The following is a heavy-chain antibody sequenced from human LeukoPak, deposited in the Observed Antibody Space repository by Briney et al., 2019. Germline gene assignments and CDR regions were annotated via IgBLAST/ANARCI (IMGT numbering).Heavy chain of an antibody. Sequence: AESLRISYQGAGYTFTSYWISWVRQMAGGGLEWMGRIDPSDSYTNYSPSFQGHVTISADKSITTAYLQWSRLKASDTAIYYCPGHPGIASDLGVWGQGTTVTVSS. J-gene: IGHJ6*02. CDR1: GYTFTSYW. CDR2: IDPSDSYT. V-gene: IGHV5-10-1*01. D-gene: IGHD6-13*01. CDR3: PGHPGIASDLGV.